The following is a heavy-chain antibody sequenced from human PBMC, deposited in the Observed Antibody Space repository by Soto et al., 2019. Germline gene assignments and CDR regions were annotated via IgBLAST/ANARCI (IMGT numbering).Heavy chain of an antibody. CDR3: ARSVIVVVPANWFDP. J-gene: IGHJ5*02. V-gene: IGHV4-39*01. CDR1: GGSISSSSYY. Sequence: SETLSLTCTVSGGSISSSSYYWGWIRQPPGKRLEWIGSIYYSGGTYYNPSLKNRVTISVDTSKNQFSVKLSSLTAADTAVYYCARSVIVVVPANWFDPWGQGTLVTVSS. CDR2: IYYSGGT. D-gene: IGHD2-2*01.